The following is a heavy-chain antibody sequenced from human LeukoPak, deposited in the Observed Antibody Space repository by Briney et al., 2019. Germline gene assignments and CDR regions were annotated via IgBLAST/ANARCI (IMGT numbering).Heavy chain of an antibody. CDR2: ISGSGSST. CDR3: AKKAVAGD. Sequence: QPGGSLTLSCSASGFTSNNYVMSWVRQAPGKGLEWVSGISGSGSSTYYADSVKGRFTISRDNSKNTLYLQMNSLTAEDTAVYYCAKKAVAGDWGQGTLVTVSS. V-gene: IGHV3-23*01. D-gene: IGHD6-19*01. CDR1: GFTSNNYV. J-gene: IGHJ4*02.